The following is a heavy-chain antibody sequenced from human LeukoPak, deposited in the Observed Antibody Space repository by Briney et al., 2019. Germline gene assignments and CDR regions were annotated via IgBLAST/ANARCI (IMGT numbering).Heavy chain of an antibody. CDR2: IYYSGRT. CDR3: ARLTPGSSGHKAPDPPDTFDF. Sequence: PSETLSLTCTVSGGSINSYYWSWIRQPPGKGLERIGYIYYSGRTNYNPSVKSRVTISVDTSNNQFSLKLSSVTAADTAVYYCARLTPGSSGHKAPDPPDTFDFWGQGTMVTVSS. D-gene: IGHD3-22*01. J-gene: IGHJ3*01. CDR1: GGSINSYY. V-gene: IGHV4-59*08.